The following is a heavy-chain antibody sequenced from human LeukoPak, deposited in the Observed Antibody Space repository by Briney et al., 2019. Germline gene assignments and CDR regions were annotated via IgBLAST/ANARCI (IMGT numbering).Heavy chain of an antibody. J-gene: IGHJ5*02. CDR2: ISYDGSNK. D-gene: IGHD6-19*01. CDR1: GFTFSSYA. V-gene: IGHV3-30*04. CDR3: ARDYRGSSGWYGWFDP. Sequence: GGSLRLSCAASGFTFSSYAMHWVRQAPGKGLEWVAVISYDGSNKYYADSVKGRFTTPRDNSKNTLYLQMNSLRAEDTAVYYCARDYRGSSGWYGWFDPWGQGTLVTVSS.